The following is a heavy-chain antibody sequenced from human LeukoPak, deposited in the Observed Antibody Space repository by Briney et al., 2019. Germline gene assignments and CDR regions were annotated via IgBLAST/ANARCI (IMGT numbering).Heavy chain of an antibody. CDR2: IWSDGSNE. D-gene: IGHD1-26*01. CDR3: AKAMGRSYFDH. J-gene: IGHJ4*02. V-gene: IGHV3-33*08. CDR1: GFTVSSNY. Sequence: GGSLRLSCAASGFTVSSNYMTWVRQAPGKGLEWVAVIWSDGSNEYYPDSVRGRFTISRDNSKNTLYLQMNSLRAEDTAVFYCAKAMGRSYFDHWGQGTLVTVSS.